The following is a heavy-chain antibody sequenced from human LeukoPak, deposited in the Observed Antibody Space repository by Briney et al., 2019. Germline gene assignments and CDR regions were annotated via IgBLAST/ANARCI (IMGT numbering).Heavy chain of an antibody. D-gene: IGHD2-15*01. CDR2: ISSSSSYI. CDR1: GFTFSSYS. V-gene: IGHV3-21*01. CDR3: ARDCSGGSCYDVMDV. J-gene: IGHJ6*04. Sequence: GGSLRLSCAASGFTFSSYSMNWVRQAPGKGLEWVSSISSSSSYIYYADSVKGRFTISRDNAKNSLYLQMNSLRAEDTAVYYCARDCSGGSCYDVMDVWGKGTTVTVSS.